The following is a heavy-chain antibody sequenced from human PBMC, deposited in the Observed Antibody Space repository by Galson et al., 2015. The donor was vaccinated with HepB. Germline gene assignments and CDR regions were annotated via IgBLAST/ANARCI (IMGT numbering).Heavy chain of an antibody. V-gene: IGHV1-69*02. D-gene: IGHD1-26*01. Sequence: SVKVSCKASGGTFSSYTISWVRQAPGQGLEWMGRIIPILGIANYAQKFQGRVTITADKSTSTAYMELSSLRSEDTAVYYCASAISGSDYYYYGMDVWGQGTTVTVSS. CDR2: IIPILGIA. CDR3: ASAISGSDYYYYGMDV. J-gene: IGHJ6*02. CDR1: GGTFSSYT.